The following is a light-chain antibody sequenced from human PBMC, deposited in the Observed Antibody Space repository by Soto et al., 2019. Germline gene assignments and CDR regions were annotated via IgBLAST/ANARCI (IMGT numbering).Light chain of an antibody. CDR2: DVN. CDR3: FSYTSSGTMV. V-gene: IGLV2-14*03. CDR1: SSDVGGYNY. J-gene: IGLJ2*01. Sequence: QSALTQPASVSGSPGQWITISCTGTSSDVGGYNYVSWYQQHPGKAPKLMIFDVNNRPSGISNRFSGSKSGNTASLTISGLQAEDEADYYCFSYTSSGTMVFGGGTKLTVL.